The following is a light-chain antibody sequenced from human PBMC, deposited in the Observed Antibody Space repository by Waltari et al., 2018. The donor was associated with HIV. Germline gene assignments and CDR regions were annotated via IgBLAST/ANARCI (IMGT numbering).Light chain of an antibody. Sequence: SYELTQPPSVSVSPGQTARITCSGDAFPKQYDSWYQQKPGQAPILVIYKDIERPSGIPERFSGSSSGTTVTLTISGVQAEDEADYYCQSADSSDTFVFGSGTKVTVL. CDR3: QSADSSDTFV. CDR2: KDI. V-gene: IGLV3-25*03. CDR1: AFPKQY. J-gene: IGLJ1*01.